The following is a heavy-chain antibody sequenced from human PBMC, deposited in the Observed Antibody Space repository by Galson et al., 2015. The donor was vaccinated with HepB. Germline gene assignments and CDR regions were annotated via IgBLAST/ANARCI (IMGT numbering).Heavy chain of an antibody. D-gene: IGHD1-26*01. CDR1: GGTFSSYA. CDR3: ARDLRRSSTRPDQSHGMDV. V-gene: IGHV1-69*13. CDR2: IIPIFGTA. Sequence: SVKVSCKASGGTFSSYAISWVRQAPGQGLEWMGGIIPIFGTANYAQKFQGRVTITADESTSTAYMELSSLRSEDTAVYYCARDLRRSSTRPDQSHGMDVWGQGTTVTVSS. J-gene: IGHJ6*02.